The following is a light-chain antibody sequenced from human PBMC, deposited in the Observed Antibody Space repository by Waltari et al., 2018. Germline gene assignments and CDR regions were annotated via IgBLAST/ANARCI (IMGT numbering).Light chain of an antibody. CDR1: NICAKS. CDR2: FDS. CDR3: QVWDTSADHLVV. Sequence: SYVLTQPPSVSVAPGKTASITCGGNNICAKSVIRYQQKPGQAPILLIYFDSDRPSGIPDRFSGSNSGHTATLTISRVEAGDEAAYYCQVWDTSADHLVVFGGGTNLTVV. V-gene: IGLV3-21*04. J-gene: IGLJ2*01.